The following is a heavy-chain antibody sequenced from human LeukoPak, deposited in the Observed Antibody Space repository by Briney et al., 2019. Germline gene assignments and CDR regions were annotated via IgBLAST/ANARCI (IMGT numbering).Heavy chain of an antibody. D-gene: IGHD5-18*01. CDR3: ATERSDTVYEAFDI. J-gene: IGHJ3*02. CDR2: IYYSGST. V-gene: IGHV4-39*07. Sequence: SETLSLTCTVSGGSISSSSYYWGWIRQPPGKGLEWIGSIYYSGSTYYNPSLKSRVTISVDTSKNQFSLKLSSVTAADTAIYYCATERSDTVYEAFDIWGQGTMVTVSS. CDR1: GGSISSSSYY.